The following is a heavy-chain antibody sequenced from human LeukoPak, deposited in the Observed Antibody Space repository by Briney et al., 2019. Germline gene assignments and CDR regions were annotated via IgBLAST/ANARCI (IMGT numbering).Heavy chain of an antibody. CDR3: ARVRGAVAGGGAFDI. CDR2: IYYSGST. D-gene: IGHD6-19*01. CDR1: GGSISSYY. Sequence: PSETLSLTCTVSGGSISSYYWSWIRQPPGKGLEWIGYIYYSGSTNYNRSLKSRVTISVDTSKNQFSLKLSSVTAADTAVYYCARVRGAVAGGGAFDIWGQGTMVTVSS. V-gene: IGHV4-59*01. J-gene: IGHJ3*02.